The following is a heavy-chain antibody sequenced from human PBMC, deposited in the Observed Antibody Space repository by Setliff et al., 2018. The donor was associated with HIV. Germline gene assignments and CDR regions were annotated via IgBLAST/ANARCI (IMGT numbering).Heavy chain of an antibody. Sequence: ASVKVSCKASGYSFIDYQVHWVRQAPGQGLEWMGWINPNTGATNYAQKFQGRVTMTRDTSISTAYMELSRLRSDDTALYYCARSTTADWGQGTMVTVSS. CDR1: GYSFIDYQ. V-gene: IGHV1-2*02. J-gene: IGHJ4*02. CDR2: INPNTGAT. CDR3: ARSTTAD. D-gene: IGHD4-17*01.